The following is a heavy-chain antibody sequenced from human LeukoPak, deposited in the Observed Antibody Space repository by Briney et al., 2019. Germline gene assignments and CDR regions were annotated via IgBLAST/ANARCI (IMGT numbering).Heavy chain of an antibody. J-gene: IGHJ4*02. V-gene: IGHV1-69*05. Sequence: GASVKVSCKASGGTFSSYAISWVRQAPGQGLEWMGRIIPIFGTANYAQKLQGRVTITTEESTSTAYMELSSLRSEDTAVYYCARSPNIAVAGKGRRYYFDYWGQGTLVTVSS. D-gene: IGHD6-19*01. CDR3: ARSPNIAVAGKGRRYYFDY. CDR1: GGTFSSYA. CDR2: IIPIFGTA.